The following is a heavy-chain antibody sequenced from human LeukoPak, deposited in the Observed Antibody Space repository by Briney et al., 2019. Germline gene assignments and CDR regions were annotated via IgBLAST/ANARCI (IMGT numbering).Heavy chain of an antibody. Sequence: GGSLRLSCAASGFTFSNAWMSWVRQAPGKGLEWVGRIKSKTDGGKTDYAAPVKGRFTIARDDSKNTLYLQMNSLKTEDTAVYYCTRSSYYDFWSGYSFDPWGQGTLVTVSS. CDR3: TRSSYYDFWSGYSFDP. J-gene: IGHJ5*02. D-gene: IGHD3-3*01. V-gene: IGHV3-15*01. CDR1: GFTFSNAW. CDR2: IKSKTDGGKT.